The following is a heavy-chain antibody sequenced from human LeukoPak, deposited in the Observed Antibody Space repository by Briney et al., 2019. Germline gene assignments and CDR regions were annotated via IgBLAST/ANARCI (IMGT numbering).Heavy chain of an antibody. CDR1: GFTFSSYG. Sequence: GGSLRLSCAASGFTFSSYGMHWVRQAPGKGLEWVAVIWHDGSNKYYADSVKGRFTISRDNSKNTLYLQMNSLRAEDTAVYYCARAGTYYYDSSGYGYWGQGTLVTVSS. CDR3: ARAGTYYYDSSGYGY. D-gene: IGHD3-22*01. J-gene: IGHJ4*02. CDR2: IWHDGSNK. V-gene: IGHV3-33*01.